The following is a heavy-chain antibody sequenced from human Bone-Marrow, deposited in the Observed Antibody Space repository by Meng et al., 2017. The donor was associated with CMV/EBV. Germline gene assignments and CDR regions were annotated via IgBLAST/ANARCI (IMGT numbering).Heavy chain of an antibody. J-gene: IGHJ4*02. V-gene: IGHV3-21*01. D-gene: IGHD3-3*01. CDR1: GFTFSSYS. Sequence: GGSLRLSCAASGFTFSSYSMNWVRQAPGKGLEWVSSISGTSSYIYYADSVKGRFTISRDNAKNSLYLQMNSLRAEDTAVYYCASYDFWSGYDYWGPGTLVTGSS. CDR3: ASYDFWSGYDY. CDR2: ISGTSSYI.